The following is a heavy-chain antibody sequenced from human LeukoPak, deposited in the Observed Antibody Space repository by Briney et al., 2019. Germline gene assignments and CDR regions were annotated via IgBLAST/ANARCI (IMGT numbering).Heavy chain of an antibody. V-gene: IGHV4-39*01. CDR1: GGSISSSSYY. CDR3: ARLSSWENNWFDP. Sequence: SETLSLTCTVSGGSISSSSYYWGWIRQPPGKGLEWIGSIYYSGSAYYNPSLKSRVTISVDTSKNQFSLKLSSVTAADTAVYYCARLSSWENNWFDPWGQGTLVTVSS. D-gene: IGHD6-13*01. J-gene: IGHJ5*02. CDR2: IYYSGSA.